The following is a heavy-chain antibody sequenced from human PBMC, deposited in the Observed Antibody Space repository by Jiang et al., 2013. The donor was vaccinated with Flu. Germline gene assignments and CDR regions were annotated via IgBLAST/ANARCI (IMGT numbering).Heavy chain of an antibody. D-gene: IGHD1-26*01. Sequence: GAEVKKPGASVKVSCTASGNTFTGYYVHWVRQAPGQGLEWMGWINPNSGRTTYAQKFKGRVTMTSDASINTAYMEVTWLRSDDTAVFYCAREKVGEIWLDSWGQGTLVTVSS. CDR1: GNTFTGYY. CDR2: INPNSGRT. J-gene: IGHJ5*01. V-gene: IGHV1-2*02. CDR3: AREKVGEIWLDS.